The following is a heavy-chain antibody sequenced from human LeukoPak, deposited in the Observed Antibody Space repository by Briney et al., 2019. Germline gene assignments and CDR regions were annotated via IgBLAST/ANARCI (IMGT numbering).Heavy chain of an antibody. D-gene: IGHD3-10*01. V-gene: IGHV3-7*01. CDR1: GFTFSNYW. Sequence: PGGSLRLSCAASGFTFSNYWMSWVRQAPGKGLEWVANIKQDGSEKYYVDSVKGRFTISRDNAKNSLYLQMNSLRAEDTAVYYCARTYYYGSGSLHYFDYWGQGTLVTVSS. J-gene: IGHJ4*02. CDR3: ARTYYYGSGSLHYFDY. CDR2: IKQDGSEK.